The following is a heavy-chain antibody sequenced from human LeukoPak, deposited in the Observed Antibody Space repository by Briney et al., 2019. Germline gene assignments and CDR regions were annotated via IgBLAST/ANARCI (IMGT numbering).Heavy chain of an antibody. V-gene: IGHV4-34*01. CDR2: INHSGST. D-gene: IGHD4-23*01. CDR1: GGSFSGYY. CDR3: ARGRTTTVVTAEARYFDL. Sequence: PSETLSLTCAVYGGSFSGYYWSWIRQPPGKGLEWIGEINHSGSTNYNPSLKSRVTISVDTSKNQFSLKLSSVTAADTAVYYCARGRTTTVVTAEARYFDLWGRGTLVTVSS. J-gene: IGHJ2*01.